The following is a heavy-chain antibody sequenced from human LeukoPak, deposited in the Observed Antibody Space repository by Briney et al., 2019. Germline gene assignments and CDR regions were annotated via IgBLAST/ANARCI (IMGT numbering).Heavy chain of an antibody. V-gene: IGHV3-33*01. CDR1: GFTFSSYG. CDR3: ARDRCGGDCYFLDY. CDR2: IWSDGNNK. D-gene: IGHD2-21*02. Sequence: PGRSLRLSCAASGFTFSSYGMNWVRQAPGKGLEWVALIWSDGNNKYYADSVRGRFTISRDNSKNTLYLQMNSLRAEDTAIYCCARDRCGGDCYFLDYWGQGTLVTVSS. J-gene: IGHJ4*02.